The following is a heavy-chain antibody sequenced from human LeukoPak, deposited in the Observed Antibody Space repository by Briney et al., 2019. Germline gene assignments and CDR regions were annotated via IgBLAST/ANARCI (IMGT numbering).Heavy chain of an antibody. V-gene: IGHV3-43*02. J-gene: IGHJ5*02. CDR3: AKDGQQQLVGTNWFDP. Sequence: GGSLRLSCAASGVTFDDYGMHWVRQGPGKGLEWVSLISGDGASTYYADSVKGRFTISRDNSKNSLYLQMNSLRTEDTALYYCAKDGQQQLVGTNWFDPWGQGTLVTVSS. D-gene: IGHD6-13*01. CDR1: GVTFDDYG. CDR2: ISGDGAST.